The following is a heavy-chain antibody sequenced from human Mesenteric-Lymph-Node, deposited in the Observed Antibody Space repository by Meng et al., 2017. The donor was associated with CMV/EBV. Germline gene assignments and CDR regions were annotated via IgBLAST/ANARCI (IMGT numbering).Heavy chain of an antibody. Sequence: GGSLRLSCAASGFTFSSYGMHWVRQAPGKGLEWVSSISSSSSYIYYADSVKGRFTISRDNAKNSLYLQMNSLRAEDTAVYYCARDVYAYEDIVLMVYAIPSGYYYYYGMDVWGQGTTVTVSS. CDR2: ISSSSSYI. D-gene: IGHD2-8*01. J-gene: IGHJ6*02. CDR1: GFTFSSYG. CDR3: ARDVYAYEDIVLMVYAIPSGYYYYYGMDV. V-gene: IGHV3-21*01.